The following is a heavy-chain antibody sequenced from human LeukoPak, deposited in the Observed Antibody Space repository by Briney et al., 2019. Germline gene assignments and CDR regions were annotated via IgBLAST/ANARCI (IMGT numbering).Heavy chain of an antibody. CDR1: GYTFSNYG. Sequence: ASVKVACKASGYTFSNYGISWVRQAPGLGLEWMGLTSYNGNTNYAQKFQDRVTMTTDTSTTTAYMELRSLESDDTDVYYCARVGSYGSGSVNYYYYGMDVWGQGTTVTVSS. CDR3: ARVGSYGSGSVNYYYYGMDV. J-gene: IGHJ6*01. V-gene: IGHV1-18*04. CDR2: TSYNGNT. D-gene: IGHD3-10*01.